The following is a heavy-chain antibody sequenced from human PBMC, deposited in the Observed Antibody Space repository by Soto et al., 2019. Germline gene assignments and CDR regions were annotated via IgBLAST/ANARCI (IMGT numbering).Heavy chain of an antibody. CDR1: GFTFSTFG. CDR3: ARDGAMTGVFDY. CDR2: ISVTSTTI. D-gene: IGHD3-9*01. V-gene: IGHV3-48*01. Sequence: GESLKISCAASGFTFSTFGMNWVRQAPGKGLEWISYISVTSTTIHYADSVKGRFAISRDNAKNSLYLEMDSLRVEDTAVYYCARDGAMTGVFDYWGPGTLVTVSS. J-gene: IGHJ4*02.